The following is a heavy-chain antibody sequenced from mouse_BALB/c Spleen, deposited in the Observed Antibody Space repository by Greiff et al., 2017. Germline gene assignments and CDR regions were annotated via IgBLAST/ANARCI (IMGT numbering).Heavy chain of an antibody. D-gene: IGHD1-1*01. Sequence: VQLQQSGPELVKPGASVKMSCKASGYTFTDYVISWVKQRTGQGLEWIGEIYPGSGSTYYNEKFKGKTTLTADNSSNTAYMQLSSLTSEDSAVYFCARRLRRTVVATDWYFDVWGAGTTVTVSS. V-gene: IGHV1-77*01. CDR1: GYTFTDYV. J-gene: IGHJ1*01. CDR3: ARRLRRTVVATDWYFDV. CDR2: IYPGSGST.